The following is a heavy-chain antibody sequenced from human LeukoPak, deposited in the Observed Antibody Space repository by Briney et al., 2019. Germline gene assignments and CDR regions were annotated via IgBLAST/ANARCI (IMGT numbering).Heavy chain of an antibody. CDR1: GFSFKNFA. V-gene: IGHV3-53*01. CDR2: LYTGGDT. Sequence: GGSLRLSCSVTGFSFKNFAMHWVRQAPGKGLECVSFLYTGGDTYYADSVKGRFTISRDNSKNTLYLQMNGLRAEDTAVYYCARGPGSRGIFDYWGQGTLVTVSS. D-gene: IGHD3-10*01. J-gene: IGHJ4*02. CDR3: ARGPGSRGIFDY.